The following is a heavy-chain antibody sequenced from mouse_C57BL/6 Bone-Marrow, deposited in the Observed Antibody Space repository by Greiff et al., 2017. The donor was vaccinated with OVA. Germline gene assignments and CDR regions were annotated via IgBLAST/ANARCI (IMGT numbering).Heavy chain of an antibody. V-gene: IGHV2-9*01. Sequence: VKVVESGPGLVAPSQSLSITCTVSGFSLTSYGVDWVRQPPGKGLEWLGVIWGGGSTNYNSALMSRLSISKDNSKSQVFLKMNSLQTDDTAMYYCAKRYYGSRRAMDYWGQGTSVTVSS. CDR3: AKRYYGSRRAMDY. CDR1: GFSLTSYG. J-gene: IGHJ4*01. CDR2: IWGGGST. D-gene: IGHD1-1*01.